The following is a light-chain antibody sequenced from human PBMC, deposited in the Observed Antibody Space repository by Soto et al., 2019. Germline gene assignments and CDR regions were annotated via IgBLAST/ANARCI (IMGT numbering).Light chain of an antibody. V-gene: IGKV3-15*01. CDR2: GAS. CDR1: QSIGSN. CDR3: QQYFNWPRT. Sequence: EIVMTQSPATLSVSPGGRATLSCRASQSIGSNLAWYQQKPGQAPRLRIYGASTGATGIPAGFSGSGSGTEFTLTISSLQSEDFAVYYCQQYFNWPRTVGQGTKVEIK. J-gene: IGKJ1*01.